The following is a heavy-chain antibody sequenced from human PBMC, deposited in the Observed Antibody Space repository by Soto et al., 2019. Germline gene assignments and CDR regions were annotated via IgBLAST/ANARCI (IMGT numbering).Heavy chain of an antibody. CDR2: LYHSGRT. V-gene: IGHV4-4*02. D-gene: IGHD6-13*01. CDR1: GGSISSSNW. J-gene: IGHJ4*02. CDR3: ARADMGGSSWPFDY. Sequence: QVQLQESGPGLVKPSGTLSLTCAVSGGSISSSNWWGWVRQPPGKGLEWIGELYHSGRTNYNPSLKSRLTISVDKSKNQFSLKLSSVTAADTAVYYCARADMGGSSWPFDYWGQGTLVTVSS.